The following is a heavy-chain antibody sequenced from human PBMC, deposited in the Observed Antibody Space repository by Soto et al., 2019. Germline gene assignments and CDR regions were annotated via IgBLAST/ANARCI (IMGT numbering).Heavy chain of an antibody. CDR2: LWYDGSNK. J-gene: IGHJ6*03. Sequence: GGSLRLSCAAAGFTFSSYGMPWVRQAPGKGVEGVAVLWYDGSNKYYADSVKGRFTISRDNSKNTLYLQMNSLRAEDTAVYYCARGCSSTSCPPAELYYYYYYYMDVWGKGTSVTVSS. V-gene: IGHV3-33*01. CDR1: GFTFSSYG. D-gene: IGHD2-2*01. CDR3: ARGCSSTSCPPAELYYYYYYYMDV.